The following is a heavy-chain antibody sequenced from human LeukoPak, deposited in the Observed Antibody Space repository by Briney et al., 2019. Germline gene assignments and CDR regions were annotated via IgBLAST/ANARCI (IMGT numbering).Heavy chain of an antibody. CDR2: INSDGSST. V-gene: IGHV3-74*01. CDR3: AREGNSGMDV. Sequence: GGSLRLSCAASGFTFSSYWMHWVRQAPGKGLVWVSCINSDGSSTSYADSVKGRFTISRDNAKNTLYLQMNSLRTEDTAVYYCAREGNSGMDVWGQGTTVTVSS. CDR1: GFTFSSYW. J-gene: IGHJ6*02.